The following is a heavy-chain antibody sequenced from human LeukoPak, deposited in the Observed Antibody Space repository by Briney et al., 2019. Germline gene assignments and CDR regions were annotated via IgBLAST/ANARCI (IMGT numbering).Heavy chain of an antibody. CDR2: IKQDGSEK. CDR3: ARDQGYYDFWSGYYTTPYFDY. Sequence: GGSLRLFCAASGFTFSSYWMSWVRQAPGKGLEWVANIKQDGSEKYYVDSVKGRFTISRDNAKNSLYLQMNSLRAEDTAVYYCARDQGYYDFWSGYYTTPYFDYWGQGTLVTVSS. D-gene: IGHD3-3*01. J-gene: IGHJ4*02. CDR1: GFTFSSYW. V-gene: IGHV3-7*01.